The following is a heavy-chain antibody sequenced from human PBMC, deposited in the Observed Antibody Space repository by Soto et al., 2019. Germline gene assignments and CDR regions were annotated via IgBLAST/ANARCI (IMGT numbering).Heavy chain of an antibody. Sequence: ASVKVSCKASGYTFTSYVISWVLVAPGEGPERMGWISAYNGNTNYAEKLQGRVTMTTDTSTSTAYMELRSLRSDDTSVYYCSRARAYYYDSSGYYVYWGQGTLVTVSS. V-gene: IGHV1-18*01. CDR2: ISAYNGNT. J-gene: IGHJ4*02. CDR3: SRARAYYYDSSGYYVY. CDR1: GYTFTSYV. D-gene: IGHD3-22*01.